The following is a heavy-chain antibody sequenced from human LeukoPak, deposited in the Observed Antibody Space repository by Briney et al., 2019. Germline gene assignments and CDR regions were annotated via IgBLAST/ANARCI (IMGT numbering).Heavy chain of an antibody. D-gene: IGHD4-17*01. Sequence: ASVKVSCKASGYTFTGYYMHWVRQAPGQGLEWMGWINPNSGGTNYAQKFQGRVTMTRDTSISTAYMELSRLRSDDTAVYYCARETPSFSVTPYYFDSWGQGTLVTVSS. CDR2: INPNSGGT. CDR3: ARETPSFSVTPYYFDS. J-gene: IGHJ4*02. CDR1: GYTFTGYY. V-gene: IGHV1-2*02.